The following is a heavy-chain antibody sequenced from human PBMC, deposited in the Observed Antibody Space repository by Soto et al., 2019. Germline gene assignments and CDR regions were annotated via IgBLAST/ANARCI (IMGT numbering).Heavy chain of an antibody. CDR3: ARDPGVEHRGFDY. Sequence: HVQLVESGGGVVQPGRSLRLSCAASGFTFSSCGMHWVRQAPGKGLEWVAIIWYDGSNKYYADSVKGRFTISRDNSKNTLYLQMNSLRAEDTAVYYCARDPGVEHRGFDYWGQGTLVSVSS. CDR1: GFTFSSCG. D-gene: IGHD2-8*01. CDR2: IWYDGSNK. V-gene: IGHV3-33*01. J-gene: IGHJ4*02.